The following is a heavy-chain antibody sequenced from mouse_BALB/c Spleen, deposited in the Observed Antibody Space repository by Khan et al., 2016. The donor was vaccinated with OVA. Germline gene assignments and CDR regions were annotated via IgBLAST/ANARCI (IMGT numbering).Heavy chain of an antibody. D-gene: IGHD4-1*01. CDR1: GFTFSSYS. CDR3: AHHLTGSFAY. Sequence: EVELVESGGDLVKPGGSVKLSCAASGFTFSSYSMSWVRQTQDKRLEWVGSINSCGGYTYYPDSVKGRFTFSIDNAKNTLYLQMSDLKYEDTAMYYCAHHLTGSFAYWGQGTLVTVSA. CDR2: INSCGGYT. J-gene: IGHJ3*01. V-gene: IGHV5-6*01.